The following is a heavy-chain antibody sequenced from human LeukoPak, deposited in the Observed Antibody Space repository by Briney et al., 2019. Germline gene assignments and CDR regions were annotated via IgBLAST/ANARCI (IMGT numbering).Heavy chain of an antibody. Sequence: ASVRLCFSAAGYPFTVTGYYIHWVRRAPGEGLEWVCCINPNSGGTNYAQKSQGRITMTRDTSISTAYMELISLRSDDTALYYCARVPHRGTIVELPGTIVDAFDIWSQGTMVTVSS. D-gene: IGHD1-7*01. V-gene: IGHV1-2*02. CDR1: GYPFTVTGYY. J-gene: IGHJ3*02. CDR3: ARVPHRGTIVELPGTIVDAFDI. CDR2: INPNSGGT.